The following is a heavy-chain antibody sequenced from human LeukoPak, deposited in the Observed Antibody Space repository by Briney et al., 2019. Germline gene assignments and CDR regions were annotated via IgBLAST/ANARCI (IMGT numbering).Heavy chain of an antibody. CDR1: GFTFSTYS. CDR3: ARNDYGDLGLEY. CDR2: ISSSRRYI. V-gene: IGHV3-21*01. D-gene: IGHD4-17*01. J-gene: IGHJ4*02. Sequence: GGSLRLSCEASGFTFSTYSMNWVRQAPGKGLERVSSISSSRRYIYYADSVKGRFTISRDDAKNSVYLQMNSLRAEDTAVYYCARNDYGDLGLEYWGQGTLVTVS.